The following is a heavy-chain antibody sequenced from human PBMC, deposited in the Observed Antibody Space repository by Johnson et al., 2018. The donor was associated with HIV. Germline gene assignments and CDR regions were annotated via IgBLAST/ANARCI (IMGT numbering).Heavy chain of an antibody. J-gene: IGHJ3*02. CDR1: GFTFSSYA. Sequence: VQLVESGGGLVQPGGSLRLSCAASGFTFSSYAMSWVRQAPGKGLEWVSAIVGSGGSTYYADSVKGRFTISRDNSKNTLYLQVNSLRAEDTAVYYCARGVGATVRYDAFDIWGQGTMVTVSS. V-gene: IGHV3-23*04. CDR2: IVGSGGST. D-gene: IGHD1-26*01. CDR3: ARGVGATVRYDAFDI.